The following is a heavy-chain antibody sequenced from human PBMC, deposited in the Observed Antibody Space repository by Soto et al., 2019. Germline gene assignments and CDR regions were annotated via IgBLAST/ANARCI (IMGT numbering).Heavy chain of an antibody. CDR2: ISYDGSNK. J-gene: IGHJ6*02. D-gene: IGHD5-18*01. V-gene: IGHV3-30*18. Sequence: GGSLRLSCAASGFTFSSYGMHWVRQAPGKGLEWVAVISYDGSNKYYADSVKGRFTISRDNSKNTLYLQMNSLRAEDTAVYYCAEDMDTAMVTPYYYYGMDVWGQGTTVTVSS. CDR3: AEDMDTAMVTPYYYYGMDV. CDR1: GFTFSSYG.